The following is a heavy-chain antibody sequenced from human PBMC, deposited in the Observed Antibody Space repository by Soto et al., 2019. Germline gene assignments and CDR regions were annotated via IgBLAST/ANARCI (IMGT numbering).Heavy chain of an antibody. CDR3: ARGWGIAAAGSGYYYYGMDV. CDR2: INAGKGNT. D-gene: IGHD6-13*01. CDR1: GYTFTGYA. V-gene: IGHV1-3*01. Sequence: ASVKVSCKASGYTFTGYAMHWVRQAPGQRLEWMGWINAGKGNTKYSQKFQGRVTITRDTSASTAYMELSSLRSEDTAVYYCARGWGIAAAGSGYYYYGMDVWGQGTTVTVSS. J-gene: IGHJ6*02.